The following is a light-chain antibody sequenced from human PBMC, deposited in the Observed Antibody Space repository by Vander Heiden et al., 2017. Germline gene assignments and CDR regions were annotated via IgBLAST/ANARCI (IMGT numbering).Light chain of an antibody. CDR2: AAS. V-gene: IGKV1-9*01. Sequence: EIQLTQSPSFLSASVGDRVTITCRASQGISSYLAWYQQKPGKAPKLLIYAASTLQSGVPSRFSGSGSGTEFTLTISSLQPEDFATYYCQQLNSSPITFGRGTKVDIK. CDR1: QGISSY. J-gene: IGKJ4*01. CDR3: QQLNSSPIT.